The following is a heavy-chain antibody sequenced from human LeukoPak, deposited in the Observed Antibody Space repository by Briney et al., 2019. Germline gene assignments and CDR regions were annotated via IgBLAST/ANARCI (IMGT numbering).Heavy chain of an antibody. V-gene: IGHV3-11*01. CDR2: ISSSGSTI. D-gene: IGHD1-26*01. CDR3: AREMVGVTFDS. J-gene: IGHJ4*02. Sequence: GGALRLSCAASGFTFSDYYMSWIRQAPGKGLEWVSYISSSGSTIDYADSVKGRCTISRDNAKNSLYLQMNSLGAEDTAVYYCAREMVGVTFDSWGQGTLVTVSS. CDR1: GFTFSDYY.